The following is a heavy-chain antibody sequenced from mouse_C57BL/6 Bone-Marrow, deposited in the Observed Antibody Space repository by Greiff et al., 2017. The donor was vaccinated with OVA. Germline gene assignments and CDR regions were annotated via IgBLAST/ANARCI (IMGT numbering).Heavy chain of an antibody. V-gene: IGHV14-1*01. J-gene: IGHJ3*01. D-gene: IGHD2-4*01. CDR2: IDPEDGDT. CDR1: GFTIKDYY. Sequence: EVKLMESGAELVRPGASVKLSCTASGFTIKDYYMHWVKQRPEQGLEWIGRIDPEDGDTEYAPKFQGKATLTADTSSNTAYLQISSLTSEDTAVYYGTTKLYYDYEVWLADWGQGTLVTVSA. CDR3: TTKLYYDYEVWLAD.